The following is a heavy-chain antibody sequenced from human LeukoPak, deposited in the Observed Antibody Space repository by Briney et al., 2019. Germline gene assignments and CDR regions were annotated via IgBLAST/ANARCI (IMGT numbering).Heavy chain of an antibody. Sequence: GGSLRLSCAASGFTFSSYSMNWVRQAPGKGLEWVSYTSSSSSTIYYADSVKGRFTISRDNAKNSLYLQMNSLRAEDTAVYYCARDGYDSSGYPETLRYWGQGTLVTVSS. CDR3: ARDGYDSSGYPETLRY. CDR2: TSSSSSTI. V-gene: IGHV3-48*01. CDR1: GFTFSSYS. J-gene: IGHJ4*02. D-gene: IGHD3-22*01.